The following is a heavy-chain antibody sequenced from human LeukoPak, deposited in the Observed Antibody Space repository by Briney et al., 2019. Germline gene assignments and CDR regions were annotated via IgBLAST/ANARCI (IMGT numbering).Heavy chain of an antibody. V-gene: IGHV3-48*04. CDR3: ARDGGATMVRGVATYDS. CDR2: IGRSCSTI. J-gene: IGHJ4*02. D-gene: IGHD3-10*01. Sequence: GGSLRLSCAASGFTFSRYSMNWVRQAPGKGLEWVSYIGRSCSTIHYADSVKGRFTISRDNAKSSLFLQMNSLRAEDTAVYYCARDGGATMVRGVATYDSWGQGTLVTVSS. CDR1: GFTFSRYS.